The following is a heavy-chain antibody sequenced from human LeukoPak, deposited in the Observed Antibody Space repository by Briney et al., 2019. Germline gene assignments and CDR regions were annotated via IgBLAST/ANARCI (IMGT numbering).Heavy chain of an antibody. CDR3: ARGKLLGGIQLWLQSPEYFQH. CDR2: ISYDGSNK. V-gene: IGHV3-30*03. Sequence: PGGSLRLSCAASGFTFSSYGMHWVRQAPGKGLEWVAVISYDGSNKYYADSVKGRFTISRDNSKNTLYLQMNSLRAEDTAVYYCARGKLLGGIQLWLQSPEYFQHWGQGTLVTVSS. J-gene: IGHJ1*01. D-gene: IGHD5-18*01. CDR1: GFTFSSYG.